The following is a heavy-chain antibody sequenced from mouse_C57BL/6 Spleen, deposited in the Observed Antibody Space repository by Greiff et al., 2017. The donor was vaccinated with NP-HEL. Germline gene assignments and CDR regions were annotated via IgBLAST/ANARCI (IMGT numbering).Heavy chain of an antibody. V-gene: IGHV1-61*01. CDR3: ASLYYYGSSYGYFGD. Sequence: VQLQQPGAELVRPGSSVKLSCKASGYTFTSYWMDWVKQRPGQGLEWIGNIYPSDSETNYNQKFKDKATLTVDKSSSTAYMQLSSLTSEDSAVYYCASLYYYGSSYGYFGDWGQGTTLTVSS. D-gene: IGHD1-1*01. CDR2: IYPSDSET. CDR1: GYTFTSYW. J-gene: IGHJ2*01.